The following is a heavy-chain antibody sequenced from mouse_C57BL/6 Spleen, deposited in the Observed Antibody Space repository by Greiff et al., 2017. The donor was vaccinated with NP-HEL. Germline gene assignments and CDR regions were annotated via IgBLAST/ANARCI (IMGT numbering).Heavy chain of an antibody. Sequence: EVKLVESGGGLVKPGGSLKLSCAASGFTFSSYAMSWVRQTPEKRLEWVATISDGGSYTYYPDNVKGRFTISRDNAKNNLYLQMSHLKSEDTAMYYCARDRRDYGNLFAYWGQGTLVTVSA. J-gene: IGHJ3*01. CDR3: ARDRRDYGNLFAY. D-gene: IGHD2-1*01. CDR1: GFTFSSYA. V-gene: IGHV5-4*01. CDR2: ISDGGSYT.